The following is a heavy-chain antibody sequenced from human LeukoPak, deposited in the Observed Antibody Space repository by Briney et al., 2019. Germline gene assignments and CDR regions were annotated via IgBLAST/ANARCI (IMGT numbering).Heavy chain of an antibody. Sequence: SGGSLRLSCAASGFPFNNPWMSWVRQAPGKGLEWVGRIKSKTDGGTPDYAAPVKGTFTISRDDSKNTLYLQMNHLKTQDTAVYYCTAEGGWSFYFDYWGQGTLVTVSS. CDR3: TAEGGWSFYFDY. J-gene: IGHJ4*02. D-gene: IGHD2-15*01. CDR1: GFPFNNPW. V-gene: IGHV3-15*01. CDR2: IKSKTDGGTP.